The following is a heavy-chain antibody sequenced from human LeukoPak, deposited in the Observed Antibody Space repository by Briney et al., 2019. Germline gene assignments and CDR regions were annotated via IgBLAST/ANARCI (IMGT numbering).Heavy chain of an antibody. Sequence: GGPLRLPCAASGFNFGSHWMTWVRQAPGKGLEWVANIKQDGSEKYYVDSVKGRFTISRDNAKNSLYLQMNSLRVEDTAVYYCARLRVRPSQMTTVSTLDNWGQGTLVTVSS. CDR2: IKQDGSEK. V-gene: IGHV3-7*01. CDR3: ARLRVRPSQMTTVSTLDN. J-gene: IGHJ4*02. CDR1: GFNFGSHW. D-gene: IGHD4-17*01.